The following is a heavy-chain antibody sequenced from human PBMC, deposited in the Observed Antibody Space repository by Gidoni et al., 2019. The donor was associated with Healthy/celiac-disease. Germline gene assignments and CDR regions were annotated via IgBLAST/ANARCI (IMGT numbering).Heavy chain of an antibody. CDR1: GGSFSGYY. D-gene: IGHD6-13*01. J-gene: IGHJ4*02. CDR3: ARRPIRSSWCYDY. Sequence: QVQLPQWGAGRLKPSETLSLTCAVHGGSFSGYYWSWFRQPPGKGLEWIGEINHSGSTNYNPSLKSRVTISVDTSNNQFSLKLSSVTAADTAVYYCARRPIRSSWCYDYWGQGTLVTVSS. CDR2: INHSGST. V-gene: IGHV4-34*01.